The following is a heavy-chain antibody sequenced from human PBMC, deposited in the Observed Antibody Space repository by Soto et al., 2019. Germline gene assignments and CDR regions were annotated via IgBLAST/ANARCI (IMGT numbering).Heavy chain of an antibody. CDR1: GYTFTSYA. V-gene: IGHV1-3*01. CDR2: INAGNGNT. Sequence: ASVKVSCKASGYTFTSYAMHWVRQAPGQRLEWMGWINAGNGNTKYSQKFQGRVTITRDTSASTAYMELSSLRSEDTAVYYCARDPYCSGGGCYPGPHDYWGQGTLVTVSS. J-gene: IGHJ4*02. D-gene: IGHD2-15*01. CDR3: ARDPYCSGGGCYPGPHDY.